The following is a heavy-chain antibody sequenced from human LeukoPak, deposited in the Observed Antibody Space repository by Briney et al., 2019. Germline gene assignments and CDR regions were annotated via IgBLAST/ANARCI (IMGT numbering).Heavy chain of an antibody. D-gene: IGHD3-22*01. Sequence: GASVNVSCKASGGTFSSYAMSWVRQAPGQGLEWMGGIIPIFGTANYAQKFQGRVTITADESTSTAYMELSSLRSEDTAVYYCADSSGDFEEYYFDYWGQGTLVTVSS. CDR2: IIPIFGTA. CDR3: ADSSGDFEEYYFDY. CDR1: GGTFSSYA. J-gene: IGHJ4*02. V-gene: IGHV1-69*13.